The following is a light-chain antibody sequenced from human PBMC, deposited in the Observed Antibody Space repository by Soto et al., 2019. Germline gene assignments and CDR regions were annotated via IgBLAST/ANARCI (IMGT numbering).Light chain of an antibody. CDR1: SSDVGRYNY. Sequence: QSALTQPASVSGSPGQSITISCTGTSSDVGRYNYVSWYQQHPGKAPKLMIYDVNNRPSGVSNRFSGSKSGNTASLTISGLQAEDEADYYCSSYTRSSTSVVFGGGTKLTVL. CDR2: DVN. CDR3: SSYTRSSTSVV. J-gene: IGLJ2*01. V-gene: IGLV2-14*01.